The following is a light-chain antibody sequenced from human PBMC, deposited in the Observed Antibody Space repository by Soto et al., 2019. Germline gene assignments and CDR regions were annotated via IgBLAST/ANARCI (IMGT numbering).Light chain of an antibody. CDR3: SSYTSSSTLV. V-gene: IGLV2-14*01. CDR1: SSDVGGYNY. J-gene: IGLJ3*02. Sequence: QSALTQPASVSGSPGQSITISCTGTSSDVGGYNYVSWYQQHPGKAPKLMIYDVSNRPSGVSNLFSGSKSGNTAYLTISGLPAEDEADYYRSSYTSSSTLVFGGGTKLTVL. CDR2: DVS.